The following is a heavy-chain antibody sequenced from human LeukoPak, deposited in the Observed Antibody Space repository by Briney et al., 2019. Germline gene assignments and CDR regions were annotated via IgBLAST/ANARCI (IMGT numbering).Heavy chain of an antibody. V-gene: IGHV3-21*01. J-gene: IGHJ4*02. CDR2: ISSSSSYI. CDR3: ARDLNDFWSGSPAFVY. CDR1: GFTFSSYS. D-gene: IGHD3-3*01. Sequence: GGSLRLPCAASGFTFSSYSMNWVRQAPGKGLEWVSSISSSSSYIYYADSVKGRFTISRDNAKNSLYLQMNSLRSEDTVVYYCARDLNDFWSGSPAFVYWGQGTLVTVSS.